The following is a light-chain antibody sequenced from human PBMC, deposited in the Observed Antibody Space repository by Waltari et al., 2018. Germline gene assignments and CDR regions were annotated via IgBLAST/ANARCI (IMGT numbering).Light chain of an antibody. CDR2: QAS. CDR1: QSISSR. CDR3: QQYNSYSRT. V-gene: IGKV1-5*03. J-gene: IGKJ1*01. Sequence: DIQMTQSPSTLSASVGDRVTITCRASQSISSRLAWYQQKPGKAPKLLIYQASSLESGVPSRCSGSGSGTEFTLTISSLQPDDFATYYCQQYNSYSRTFGQGTKVEIK.